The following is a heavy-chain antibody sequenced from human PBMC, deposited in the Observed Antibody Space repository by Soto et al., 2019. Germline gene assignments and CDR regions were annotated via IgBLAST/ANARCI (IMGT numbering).Heavy chain of an antibody. CDR1: GFTFSSYG. D-gene: IGHD3-10*01. CDR2: IWYDGSNK. CDR3: ARDCSPADLLLWFGELLYYFDY. Sequence: GGSLRLSCAASGFTFSSYGMHWVRQAPGKGLEWVAVIWYDGSNKYYADSVKGRFTISRDNSKNTLYLQMNSLRAEDTAVYYCARDCSPADLLLWFGELLYYFDYWGQGTLVTVSS. J-gene: IGHJ4*02. V-gene: IGHV3-33*01.